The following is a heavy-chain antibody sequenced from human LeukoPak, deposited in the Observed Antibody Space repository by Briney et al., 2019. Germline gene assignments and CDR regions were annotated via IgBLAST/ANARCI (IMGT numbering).Heavy chain of an antibody. CDR2: IYYSGST. CDR3: ARLPQKNCSGGSCYFG. D-gene: IGHD2-15*01. J-gene: IGHJ4*02. CDR1: GGSISSSSYY. Sequence: PSETLSLTCTVSGGSISSSSYYWGWIRQPPGKGLEWIGSIYYSGSTYYNPSLKSRVTISVDTSKNQFSLKLSSVTAADTAVYYCARLPQKNCSGGSCYFGWGQGTLVTVSS. V-gene: IGHV4-39*01.